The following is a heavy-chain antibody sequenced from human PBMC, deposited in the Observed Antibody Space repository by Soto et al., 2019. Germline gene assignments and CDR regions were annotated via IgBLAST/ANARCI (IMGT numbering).Heavy chain of an antibody. CDR3: ARDRVAGIWGDAFDI. D-gene: IGHD3-16*01. J-gene: IGHJ3*02. V-gene: IGHV1-8*01. CDR2: MNPNTGDS. Sequence: GASVKVSCKASGYTFTSYDIYWVRQATGQGLEWMGWMNPNTGDSSYAQKPQGRVTMTTDTSTSTAYMDLRSLTSDDTAVYYCARDRVAGIWGDAFDIWGQGTMVTVSS. CDR1: GYTFTSYD.